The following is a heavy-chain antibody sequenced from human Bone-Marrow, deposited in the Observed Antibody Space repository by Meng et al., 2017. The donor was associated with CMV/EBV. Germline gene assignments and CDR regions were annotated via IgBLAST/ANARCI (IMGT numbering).Heavy chain of an antibody. CDR1: GGTFSSYA. CDR3: ARGPIVATIRPYYYYYGMDV. V-gene: IGHV1-69*05. D-gene: IGHD5-12*01. Sequence: SVKVSCKASGGTFSSYAISWVRQAPGQGLEWMGGIIPIFGTANYAQKFQGRVTITTDESTSTAYMELSRLRSDDTAVYYCARGPIVATIRPYYYYYGMDVWGQGTTVTVSS. CDR2: IIPIFGTA. J-gene: IGHJ6*02.